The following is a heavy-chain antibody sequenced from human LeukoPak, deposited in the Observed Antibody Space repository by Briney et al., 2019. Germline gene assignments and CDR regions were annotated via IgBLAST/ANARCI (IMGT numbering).Heavy chain of an antibody. V-gene: IGHV4-61*02. CDR1: GGSLSSGSYY. J-gene: IGHJ6*03. CDR3: AREYGSGSYYIGYYYMDV. CDR2: IYTSGST. D-gene: IGHD3-10*01. Sequence: SETLSLTCTVSGGSLSSGSYYWSWIRQPAGTGLEWIGRIYTSGSTNYNPSLKSRVTISVDTFKNQFSLKLSSVTAADTAVYYCAREYGSGSYYIGYYYMDVWGKGTTVTISS.